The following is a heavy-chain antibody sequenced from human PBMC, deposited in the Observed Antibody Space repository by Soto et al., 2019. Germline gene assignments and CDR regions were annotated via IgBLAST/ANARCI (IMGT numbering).Heavy chain of an antibody. CDR2: INHSGST. V-gene: IGHV4-34*01. CDR1: GGSFSGYY. Sequence: HVQLQQWGAGLLKPSETLSLTCAVYGGSFSGYYWSWIRQPPGKGLEWIGEINHSGSTNYNPSLKSRVTISVDTSKNQFSLKLSSVTAADTAVYYCARVVVYAYYYYYMDVWGKGTTVTVSS. CDR3: ARVVVYAYYYYYMDV. J-gene: IGHJ6*03. D-gene: IGHD2-8*02.